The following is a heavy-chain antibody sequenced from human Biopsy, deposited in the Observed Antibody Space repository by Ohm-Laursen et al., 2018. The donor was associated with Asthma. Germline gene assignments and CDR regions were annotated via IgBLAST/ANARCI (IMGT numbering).Heavy chain of an antibody. CDR3: ARHDHRWDTYADF. V-gene: IGHV4-39*01. CDR1: GASITSSAYY. CDR2: MYYGETT. D-gene: IGHD2-2*01. Sequence: SQTLSLTCTVSGASITSSAYYWGWIRQPPGKGLEWIGSMYYGETTYYSPSLKSRVTISVDPSKNQFSLFLSSVTAADTAVYYCARHDHRWDTYADFWGQGTLVTVSS. J-gene: IGHJ4*02.